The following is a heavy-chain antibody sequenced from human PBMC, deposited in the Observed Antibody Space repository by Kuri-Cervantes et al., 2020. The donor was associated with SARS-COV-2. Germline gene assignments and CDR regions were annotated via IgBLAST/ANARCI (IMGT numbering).Heavy chain of an antibody. CDR3: ASGYSGSYSYFQH. CDR1: GFTFSSYA. Sequence: GESLKISCAASGFTFSSYAMHWVRQAPGKGLEWVAVISYDGSNKYYADSVKGRFTISRDNSKTTLYLQMNSLRAEDTAVYYCASGYSGSYSYFQHWGQGTLVTVSS. CDR2: ISYDGSNK. V-gene: IGHV3-30*04. J-gene: IGHJ1*01. D-gene: IGHD1-26*01.